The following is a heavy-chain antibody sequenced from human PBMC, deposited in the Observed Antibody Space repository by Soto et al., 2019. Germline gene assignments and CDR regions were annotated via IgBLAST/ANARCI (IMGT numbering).Heavy chain of an antibody. Sequence: QLRLQESGPGLVKPSETLSLTCSVFGDSIRSAHYFWGWVRQPPGKGLEWIGSIYHSGATLYDPYLSSRVTFSVDTTNNQFSLRLTSVTAADTAVYFCARQQYCGSSTCYYSLYYQYMDVWGKGTMVTVSS. D-gene: IGHD2-2*01. CDR1: GDSIRSAHYF. CDR3: ARQQYCGSSTCYYSLYYQYMDV. CDR2: IYHSGAT. V-gene: IGHV4-39*01. J-gene: IGHJ6*03.